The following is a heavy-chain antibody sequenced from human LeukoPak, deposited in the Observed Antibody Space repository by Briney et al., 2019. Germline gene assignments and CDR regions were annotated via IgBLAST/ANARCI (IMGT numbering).Heavy chain of an antibody. CDR2: IWGDENHK. J-gene: IGHJ4*02. CDR1: GFTLSSSG. D-gene: IGHD6-25*01. Sequence: GRSLRLSCAASGFTLSSSGMHWVRQAPGKGLEWVAVIWGDENHKYYEDSVRGRFTISRDNAKNTLYLQMDSLRVEDTAVYYCARDVGSAPFDYWGQGTLVTVSS. V-gene: IGHV3-33*01. CDR3: ARDVGSAPFDY.